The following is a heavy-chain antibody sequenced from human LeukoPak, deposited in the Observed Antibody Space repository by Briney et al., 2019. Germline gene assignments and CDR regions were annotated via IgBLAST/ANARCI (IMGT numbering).Heavy chain of an antibody. CDR1: GFTVSSNY. Sequence: GGSLRLSCAASGFTVSSNYMSWVRQAPGKGLEWVSVIYSGGSTYYADSVKGRFTISRHNSKNTLYLQMNSLRAEDTAVYYCAKDGAVAGTFRAFDYWGQGTLVTVSS. D-gene: IGHD6-19*01. CDR2: IYSGGST. CDR3: AKDGAVAGTFRAFDY. V-gene: IGHV3-53*01. J-gene: IGHJ4*02.